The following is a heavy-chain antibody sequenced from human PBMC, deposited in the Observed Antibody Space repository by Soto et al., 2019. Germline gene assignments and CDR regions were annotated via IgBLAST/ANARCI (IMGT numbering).Heavy chain of an antibody. Sequence: GGSLRLSCAASGFTFTSYSIHWVRQAPGRGLEWVSAMTTNSDIYYADSVKGRFTISRDNAKNSVSLQMDSLRAEDTAVYFCATEETAWHLAVGLDAWGQGTTVTVSS. CDR1: GFTFTSYS. CDR3: ATEETAWHLAVGLDA. D-gene: IGHD2-21*02. J-gene: IGHJ6*02. CDR2: MTTNSDI. V-gene: IGHV3-21*01.